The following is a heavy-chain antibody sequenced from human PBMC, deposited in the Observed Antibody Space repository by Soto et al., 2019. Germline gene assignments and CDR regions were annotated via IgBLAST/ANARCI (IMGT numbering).Heavy chain of an antibody. Sequence: QVQLQESGPGLVKPSQTLSLTCTVSGGSVSSGGYYWSWIRQHAGKVLEWIGYIYYSGSTYYNPYLKSRVTISVDPTKNQFSLKLSSVTAAGTAVYYCARVISYGYFDYWGQGTLVTVSS. J-gene: IGHJ4*02. V-gene: IGHV4-31*03. CDR2: IYYSGST. CDR3: ARVISYGYFDY. D-gene: IGHD1-26*01. CDR1: GGSVSSGGYY.